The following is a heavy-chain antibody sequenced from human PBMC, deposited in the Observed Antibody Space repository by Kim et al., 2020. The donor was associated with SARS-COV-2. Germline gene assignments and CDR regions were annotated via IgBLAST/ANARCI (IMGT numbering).Heavy chain of an antibody. CDR3: ARWFDY. CDR2: YYSGST. V-gene: IGHV4-59*08. Sequence: YYSGSTNSHPTLKSRVTISVDTSKNQFSLKLSSVTAADAAVYYCARWFDYWGQGTLVTVSS. J-gene: IGHJ4*02.